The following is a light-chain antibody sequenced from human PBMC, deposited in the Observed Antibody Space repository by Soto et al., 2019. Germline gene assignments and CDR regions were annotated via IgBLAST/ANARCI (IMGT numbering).Light chain of an antibody. CDR2: TYN. V-gene: IGLV1-44*01. Sequence: QSVLTQPPSVSVTPGPSITTSCSGSSSNIGTYTLNWYQHLPGTAPKLLFSTYNQRPSGVADRFSGSKSGTSASLAISGLQSEDEADDYCAAWDDRVNGVVFGGGTKLTVL. CDR3: AAWDDRVNGVV. J-gene: IGLJ2*01. CDR1: SSNIGTYT.